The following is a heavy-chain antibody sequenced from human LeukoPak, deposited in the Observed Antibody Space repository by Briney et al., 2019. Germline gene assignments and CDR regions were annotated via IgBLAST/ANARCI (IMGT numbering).Heavy chain of an antibody. V-gene: IGHV3-23*01. D-gene: IGHD3-22*01. J-gene: IGHJ4*02. CDR2: ISGSGGST. Sequence: HPGGSLRLSCAASGFTFSSYAMSWVRQAPGKGLEWASAISGSGGSTYYADSVKGRFTISRDNAKNTLYLQMNSLRAEDTAVYYCAREKFGGYYYWGQGTLVTVSS. CDR3: AREKFGGYYY. CDR1: GFTFSSYA.